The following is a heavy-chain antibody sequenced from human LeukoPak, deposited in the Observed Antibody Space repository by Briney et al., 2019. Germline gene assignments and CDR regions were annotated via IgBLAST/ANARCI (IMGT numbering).Heavy chain of an antibody. J-gene: IGHJ3*02. Sequence: ASVKVSCKASGYTFTSYGISWVRQAPGQGLEWMGWISAYNGNTNCAQKLRGRVTMTTDTSTSTAYMELRSLRSDDTAVYYCARDPPSWDDAFDIWGQGTMVAVSS. CDR3: ARDPPSWDDAFDI. CDR2: ISAYNGNT. V-gene: IGHV1-18*01. D-gene: IGHD1-26*01. CDR1: GYTFTSYG.